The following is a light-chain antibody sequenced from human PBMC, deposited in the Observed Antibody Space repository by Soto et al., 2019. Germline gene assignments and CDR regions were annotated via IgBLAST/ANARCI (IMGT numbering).Light chain of an antibody. J-gene: IGKJ1*01. CDR3: QQYDSSPRT. CDR1: QSVSSSY. Sequence: EIVLTQSLDTLSLSPGERATLSCRASQSVSSSYLAWYQQRPGQAPRLLIYGASSRATGIPDRFSGSGSGADFTLTISRLEPEDFAVYWCQQYDSSPRTFGQGTKVDI. CDR2: GAS. V-gene: IGKV3-20*01.